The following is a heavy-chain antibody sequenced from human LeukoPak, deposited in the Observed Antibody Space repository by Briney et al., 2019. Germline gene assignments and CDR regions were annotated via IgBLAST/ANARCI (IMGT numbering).Heavy chain of an antibody. CDR1: GYSFFTYG. D-gene: IGHD6-19*01. CDR3: ARSSGWTTFDY. Sequence: ASVKVSFKASGYSFFTYGISWVRQAPGQGLEWMGWINTYTGHTNYAQRFQGRITMTTDTSTSTAYMEIRTLRSDDAAMYYCARSSGWTTFDYWAQGTVVTVSS. CDR2: INTYTGHT. J-gene: IGHJ4*02. V-gene: IGHV1-18*01.